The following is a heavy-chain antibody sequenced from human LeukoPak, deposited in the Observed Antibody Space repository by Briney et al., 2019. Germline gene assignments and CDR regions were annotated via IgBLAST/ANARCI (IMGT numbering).Heavy chain of an antibody. CDR3: ARGRDFWSGYRFGSHAFDI. J-gene: IGHJ3*02. D-gene: IGHD3-3*01. V-gene: IGHV3-48*01. CDR2: ISSSSSTI. Sequence: GGSLRLSCAASGFAFSTYLMNWVRQGPGKGLEWVSYISSSSSTIYYADSVKGRFTISRDNAKNSLYLQMNSLRAEDTAVYYCARGRDFWSGYRFGSHAFDIWGQGTMVTVSS. CDR1: GFAFSTYL.